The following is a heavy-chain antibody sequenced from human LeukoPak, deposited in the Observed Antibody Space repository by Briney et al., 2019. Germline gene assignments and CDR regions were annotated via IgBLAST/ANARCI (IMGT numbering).Heavy chain of an antibody. CDR3: ARDNIAAAGTSVY. D-gene: IGHD6-13*01. Sequence: SETLSLTCAVSGGSISSSNWWSWVRQPPGKGLEWIGYIYYNGIANYNPSLKSRVTTSLDTSKNQFSLKLTSVTPAGTAVYYCARDNIAAAGTSVYWGQGTLVTVSS. CDR2: IYYNGIA. J-gene: IGHJ4*02. V-gene: IGHV4-4*02. CDR1: GGSISSSNW.